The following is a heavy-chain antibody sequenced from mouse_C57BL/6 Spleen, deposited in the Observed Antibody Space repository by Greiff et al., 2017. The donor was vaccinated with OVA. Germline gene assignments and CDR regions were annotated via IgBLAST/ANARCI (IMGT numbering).Heavy chain of an antibody. V-gene: IGHV1-47*01. D-gene: IGHD2-2*01. J-gene: IGHJ2*01. CDR3: ARGGLRRGYFDY. CDR1: GYTFTTYP. CDR2: FHPYNDDT. Sequence: VKVVESGAELVKPGASVKMSCKASGYTFTTYPLEWMKQNHGKSLEWIGNFHPYNDDTKYNEKFKGKATLTVEKSSSTVYLELSRLTSDDSAVYYCARGGLRRGYFDYWGQGTTLTVSS.